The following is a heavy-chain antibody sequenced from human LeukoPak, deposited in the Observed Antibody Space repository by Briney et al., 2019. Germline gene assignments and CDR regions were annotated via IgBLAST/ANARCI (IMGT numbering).Heavy chain of an antibody. CDR1: GYTFTTYG. CDR2: ISTYSGNT. V-gene: IGHV1-8*02. D-gene: IGHD4-23*01. Sequence: ASVKVSCKASGYTFTTYGITWVRQAPGQGLEWMGWISTYSGNTNYALKFQGRVTMTRNTSISTAYMELSSLRSEDTAVYYCARGPNKSDGGNSGSAWFDPWGQGTLVTVSS. CDR3: ARGPNKSDGGNSGSAWFDP. J-gene: IGHJ5*02.